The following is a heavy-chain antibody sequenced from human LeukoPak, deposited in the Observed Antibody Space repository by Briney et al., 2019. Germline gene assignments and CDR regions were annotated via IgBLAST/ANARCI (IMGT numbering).Heavy chain of an antibody. CDR3: ARDTSSGYPFSNY. CDR1: GFTVSSNY. V-gene: IGHV3-66*01. CDR2: IYTGDNT. Sequence: GGSLRLSCAASGFTVSSNYMSWGRQAPGKGLEWVSVIYTGDNTYYADSVKGRFTISRDNSKNTLYLQMNSLRAEDTAVYYCARDTSSGYPFSNYWGQGTLVTVSS. J-gene: IGHJ4*02. D-gene: IGHD3-22*01.